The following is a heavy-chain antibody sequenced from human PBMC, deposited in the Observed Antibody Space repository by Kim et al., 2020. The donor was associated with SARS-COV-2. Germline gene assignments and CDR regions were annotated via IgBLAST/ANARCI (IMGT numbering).Heavy chain of an antibody. J-gene: IGHJ4*02. CDR3: ARARGGCQDPDFDY. V-gene: IGHV3-74*01. D-gene: IGHD6-19*01. Sequence: AVKGRFTLHRDNAKNTLYLQVNRRRDEDTAVYYCARARGGCQDPDFDYWGQGTLGTVSS.